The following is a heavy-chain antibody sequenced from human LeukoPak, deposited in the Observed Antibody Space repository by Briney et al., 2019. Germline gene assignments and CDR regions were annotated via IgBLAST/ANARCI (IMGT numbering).Heavy chain of an antibody. CDR2: ISGSGGST. J-gene: IGHJ4*02. Sequence: PGGSLRLSCAASGFTFTSYVMSWVRQAPGKGLEWVSAISGSGGSTYYADSVKGRFTISRDNSKNTLYLQMNSLRAEDTAVYYCAKDPTNLFVGDYWGQGTLVTVSS. V-gene: IGHV3-23*01. CDR3: AKDPTNLFVGDY. D-gene: IGHD1-26*01. CDR1: GFTFTSYV.